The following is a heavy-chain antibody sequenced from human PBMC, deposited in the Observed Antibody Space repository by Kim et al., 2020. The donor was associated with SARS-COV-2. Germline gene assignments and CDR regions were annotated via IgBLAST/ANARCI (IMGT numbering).Heavy chain of an antibody. D-gene: IGHD2-8*01. CDR1: GYSFTSYW. Sequence: GESLKISCKGSGYSFTSYWISWVRQMPGKGLEWMGRIDPSDSYTNYSPSFQGHVTISADKSISTAYLQWSSLKASDTAMYYCTVYPPDAFDIWGQGTMVTVSS. J-gene: IGHJ3*02. CDR2: IDPSDSYT. V-gene: IGHV5-10-1*01. CDR3: TVYPPDAFDI.